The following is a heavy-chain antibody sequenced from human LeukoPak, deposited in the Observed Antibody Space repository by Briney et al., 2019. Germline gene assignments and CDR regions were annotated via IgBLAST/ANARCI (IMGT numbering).Heavy chain of an antibody. Sequence: ASVKVSCKASGYTFTSYGISWVRQAPGQGLEWMGWISSYNGNTNYAQKLQGGVTMTTDTSTSTAYMELRSLRSDDTAVYYCAREVYCSSTSCNPNWFDPWGQGTLVTVSS. CDR2: ISSYNGNT. J-gene: IGHJ5*02. D-gene: IGHD2-2*01. CDR1: GYTFTSYG. V-gene: IGHV1-18*01. CDR3: AREVYCSSTSCNPNWFDP.